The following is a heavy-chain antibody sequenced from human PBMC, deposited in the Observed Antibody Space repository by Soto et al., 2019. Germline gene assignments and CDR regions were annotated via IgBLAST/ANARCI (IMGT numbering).Heavy chain of an antibody. CDR1: GFTFSSYA. Sequence: EVQLLESGGGLVQPGGSLRLSCAASGFTFSSYAMSWVRQAPGKGLEWVSRISDTGGSTYYAVSVKGRFTISRDSSKNTLYLQMNSLRADDTAIYYCAKVGELAVGGFDFWVQGTLVTVSS. D-gene: IGHD2-15*01. CDR3: AKVGELAVGGFDF. J-gene: IGHJ4*02. V-gene: IGHV3-23*01. CDR2: ISDTGGST.